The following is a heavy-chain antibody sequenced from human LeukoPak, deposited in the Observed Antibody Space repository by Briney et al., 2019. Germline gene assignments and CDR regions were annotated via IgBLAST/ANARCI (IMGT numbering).Heavy chain of an antibody. CDR1: GYSISSGYY. V-gene: IGHV4-38-2*02. D-gene: IGHD2-2*01. CDR3: ARGLVESGHAWFDP. CDR2: IYHSGST. Sequence: SETLSLTCTVSGYSISSGYYWGWIRQPPGQGLEWIGSIYHSGSTYYNPSLKSRVAISIDTSKNYFSLKVNSVTAADTAVYYCARGLVESGHAWFDPWGQRTLVTVSS. J-gene: IGHJ5*02.